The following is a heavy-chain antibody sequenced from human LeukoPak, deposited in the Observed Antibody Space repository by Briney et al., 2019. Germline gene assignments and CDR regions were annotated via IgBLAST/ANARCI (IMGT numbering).Heavy chain of an antibody. Sequence: PGGSLRLSCAASGFTFSTYSMNWVRQAPGKGLEWVSYISSSSTTIYYADSVKGRFTISRDNAKHSLYLQMNSLREEDTAVYYCARLIVVVEGSGFWGQGTLVTVSS. CDR1: GFTFSTYS. CDR2: ISSSSTTI. CDR3: ARLIVVVEGSGF. J-gene: IGHJ4*02. V-gene: IGHV3-48*02. D-gene: IGHD2-15*01.